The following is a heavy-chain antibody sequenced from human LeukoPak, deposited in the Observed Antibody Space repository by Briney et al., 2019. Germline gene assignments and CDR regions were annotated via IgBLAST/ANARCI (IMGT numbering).Heavy chain of an antibody. Sequence: SETLSLTCTVSGVSISSSNSHWGWIRQPPGKGLEWIGSIYYSGNTYYNASLKSQVSISIDTSKNQFSLRLTSVTAADTAVYYCARQTGSGLFILPGGQGTLVTVSS. J-gene: IGHJ4*02. CDR3: ARQTGSGLFILP. CDR1: GVSISSSNSH. D-gene: IGHD3/OR15-3a*01. CDR2: IYYSGNT. V-gene: IGHV4-39*01.